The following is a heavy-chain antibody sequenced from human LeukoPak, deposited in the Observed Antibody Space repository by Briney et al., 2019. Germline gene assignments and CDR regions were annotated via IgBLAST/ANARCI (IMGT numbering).Heavy chain of an antibody. V-gene: IGHV3-21*01. Sequence: GGSLRLSCAASGFTFSSYSMNWVRQAPGKGLEWVSSISSSNTYIYYADSVKGRFTISRGNAKNSLYLQMNSLRVEDTAVYYCARERAAGHYYYYYMDVWGKGTTVTVSS. CDR1: GFTFSSYS. D-gene: IGHD6-13*01. CDR2: ISSSNTYI. J-gene: IGHJ6*03. CDR3: ARERAAGHYYYYYMDV.